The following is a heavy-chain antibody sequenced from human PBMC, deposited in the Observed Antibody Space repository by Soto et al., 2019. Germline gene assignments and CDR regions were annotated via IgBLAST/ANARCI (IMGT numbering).Heavy chain of an antibody. D-gene: IGHD2-8*02. CDR2: IYHSGST. CDR3: ARELAVYAIGYYYYGMDV. CDR1: GGSISSSNW. V-gene: IGHV4-4*02. J-gene: IGHJ6*02. Sequence: SETLSLTCAVSGGSISSSNWWSLVRQPPGKGLEWIGEIYHSGSTNYNPSLKSRVTISVDKSKNQFSLKLSSVTAADTAVYYCARELAVYAIGYYYYGMDVWGQGTTVTVSS.